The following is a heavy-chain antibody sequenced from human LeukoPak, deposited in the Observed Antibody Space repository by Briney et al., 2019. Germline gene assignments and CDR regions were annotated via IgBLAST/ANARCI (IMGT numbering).Heavy chain of an antibody. D-gene: IGHD3-22*01. Sequence: ASVKVSCKASGGTFSSYAISWVRQAPGQGLEWMGRIIPILGIANYAQKFQGRVTITADKSTSTAYIELSSLRSEDTAVYYCARHNTMMVFDPWGQGTLVTVSS. CDR2: IIPILGIA. CDR1: GGTFSSYA. V-gene: IGHV1-69*04. CDR3: ARHNTMMVFDP. J-gene: IGHJ5*02.